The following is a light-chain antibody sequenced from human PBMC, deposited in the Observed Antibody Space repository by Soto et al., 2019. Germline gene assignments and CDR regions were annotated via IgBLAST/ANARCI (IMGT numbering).Light chain of an antibody. CDR1: QNINKW. Sequence: EIQMSLSPSTLSASVGDRVTITCRASQNINKWLAWYQQKPGKVPKLLIYTASSLESGVPSRFSGSGSGTEFTLTISCLQPDDFASYYCHQYNSYSRGTFGQGTKVEIK. J-gene: IGKJ1*01. V-gene: IGKV1-5*03. CDR2: TAS. CDR3: HQYNSYSRGT.